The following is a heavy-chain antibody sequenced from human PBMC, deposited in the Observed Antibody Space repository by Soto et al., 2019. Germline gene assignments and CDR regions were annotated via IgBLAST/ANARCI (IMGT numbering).Heavy chain of an antibody. D-gene: IGHD6-19*01. CDR1: GFTFSSYG. J-gene: IGHJ6*02. V-gene: IGHV3-30*18. CDR2: ISYDGSNK. Sequence: PGGSLRLSCAASGFTFSSYGMHWFRQAPGKGLEWVAVISYDGSNKYYADSVKGRFTISRDNSKNTLYLQMNSPRAEDTAVYYCAKDRGWLAERYYYGMDVWGQGTTVTVSS. CDR3: AKDRGWLAERYYYGMDV.